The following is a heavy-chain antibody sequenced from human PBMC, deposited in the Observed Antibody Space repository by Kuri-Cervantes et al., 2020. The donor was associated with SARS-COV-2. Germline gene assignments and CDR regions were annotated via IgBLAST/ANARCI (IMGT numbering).Heavy chain of an antibody. J-gene: IGHJ6*03. CDR1: GFSFSSYG. D-gene: IGHD6-6*01. Sequence: GGSLRLSCAASGFSFSSYGMSWVRQAPGKGLEWVSSISSSSSYLYYADSVKGRFTISRDNAKNSLYLQMNSLRAEDTAVYYCARSQREQLDYYYYYMDVCGKGTTVTVSS. V-gene: IGHV3-21*01. CDR3: ARSQREQLDYYYYYMDV. CDR2: ISSSSSYL.